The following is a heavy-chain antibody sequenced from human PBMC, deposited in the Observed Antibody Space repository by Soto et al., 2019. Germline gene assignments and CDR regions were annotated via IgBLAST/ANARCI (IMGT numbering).Heavy chain of an antibody. D-gene: IGHD6-13*01. CDR3: ANGIAAAGRYYYYGMDV. CDR1: GFTISSYA. J-gene: IGHJ6*01. Sequence: GAFLRLSCAASGFTISSYAMSWVRQAPWKRLEWVSAISGSGGTTYYADSVKGRFTISRDNSKNTLYLQMNSLKAEDTAVYYCANGIAAAGRYYYYGMDVWGQGTTITVSS. V-gene: IGHV3-23*01. CDR2: ISGSGGTT.